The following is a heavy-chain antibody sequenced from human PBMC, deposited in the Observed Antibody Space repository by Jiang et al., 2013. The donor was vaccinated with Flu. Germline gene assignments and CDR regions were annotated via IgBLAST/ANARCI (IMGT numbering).Heavy chain of an antibody. J-gene: IGHJ5*02. V-gene: IGHV4-34*01. Sequence: VLLKPSETLSLTCAVYGGSFSGYYWSWIRQPPGKGLEWIGEINHSGSTNYNPSLKSRVTISVDTSKNQFSLKLSSVTAADTAVYYCARGGPKDIVVVPAAIGSWFDPWGQGTLVTVSS. CDR3: ARGGPKDIVVVPAAIGSWFDP. CDR1: GGSFSGYY. CDR2: INHSGST. D-gene: IGHD2-2*01.